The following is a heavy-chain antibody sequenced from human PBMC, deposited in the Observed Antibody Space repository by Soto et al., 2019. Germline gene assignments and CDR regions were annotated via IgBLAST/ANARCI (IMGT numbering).Heavy chain of an antibody. J-gene: IGHJ1*01. V-gene: IGHV1-8*01. CDR2: MNPNSGNT. D-gene: IGHD6-6*01. CDR3: ARSSIAARPYFQH. CDR1: GYTFTSYD. Sequence: ASVKVSCKASGYTFTSYDINWVRQATGQGLEWMGWMNPNSGNTGYAQKFQGRVTMTRNTSISTAYMELSSLRSEDTAVYYCARSSIAARPYFQHGGQGTLVTVSS.